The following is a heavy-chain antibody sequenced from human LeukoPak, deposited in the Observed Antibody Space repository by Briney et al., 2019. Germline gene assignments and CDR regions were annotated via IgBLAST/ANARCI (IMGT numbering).Heavy chain of an antibody. CDR1: GFTFSSYW. CDR3: ARDAAPRIWGIAAEGAETHDAFDI. Sequence: GGSLRLSCAASGFTFSSYWMSWVRQAPGKGLEWVANIKQDGSEKYYVDSVKGRFTISRDNAKNSLYLQMNSLRAEDTAVYYCARDAAPRIWGIAAEGAETHDAFDIWGQGTMVTVSS. CDR2: IKQDGSEK. D-gene: IGHD6-13*01. J-gene: IGHJ3*02. V-gene: IGHV3-7*01.